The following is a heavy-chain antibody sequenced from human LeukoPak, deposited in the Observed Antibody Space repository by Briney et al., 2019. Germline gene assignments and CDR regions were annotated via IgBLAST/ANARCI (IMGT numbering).Heavy chain of an antibody. CDR1: GSTFSSYA. CDR3: ARENFMATSGTTFDI. D-gene: IGHD1-1*01. CDR2: ISGSSTNR. Sequence: PGGSLRLSCAASGSTFSSYAMNWVRQAPGKGLEWVSFISGSSTNRFYADSVKGRFTISRDDAKNSLYLEMNSLRVEDTAVYYCARENFMATSGTTFDIWGQGTMVSVSS. V-gene: IGHV3-21*06. J-gene: IGHJ3*02.